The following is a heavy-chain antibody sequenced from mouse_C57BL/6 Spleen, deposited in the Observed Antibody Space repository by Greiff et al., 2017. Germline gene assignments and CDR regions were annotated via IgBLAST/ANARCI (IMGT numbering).Heavy chain of an antibody. CDR1: GYTFTSYT. Sequence: QVQLQQSGAELARPGASVKMSCKASGYTFTSYTMHWVKQRPGQGLEWIGYINPSSGYTNYNQKFKDKATLTADKSASTAYMQLSSLTSEDSAVYYCAREDYGSSYGPNYFDYWGQGTTLTVSS. CDR3: AREDYGSSYGPNYFDY. CDR2: INPSSGYT. V-gene: IGHV1-4*01. J-gene: IGHJ2*01. D-gene: IGHD1-1*01.